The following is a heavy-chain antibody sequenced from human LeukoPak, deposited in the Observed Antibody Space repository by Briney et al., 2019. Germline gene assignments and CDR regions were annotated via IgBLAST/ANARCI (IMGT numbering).Heavy chain of an antibody. CDR2: IYYSGST. J-gene: IGHJ3*02. D-gene: IGHD6-19*01. CDR3: ARAPSSQIAVAVDAFDI. CDR1: GGSISSYY. Sequence: PSETLSLTCTVSGGSISSYYWSWIRQPPGKGLEWIGYIYYSGSTNYNPSLKSRVTISVDTSTNQFSLRLSSVTAADTAVYYCARAPSSQIAVAVDAFDIWGQGTMVTVSS. V-gene: IGHV4-59*01.